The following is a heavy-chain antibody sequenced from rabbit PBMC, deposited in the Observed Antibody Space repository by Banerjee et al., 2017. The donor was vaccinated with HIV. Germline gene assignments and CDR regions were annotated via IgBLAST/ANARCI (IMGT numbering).Heavy chain of an antibody. CDR3: ARGGYSYGDYGYGL. J-gene: IGHJ4*01. CDR2: IYTDSSGNT. D-gene: IGHD6-1*01. Sequence: QSLEESGGDLVQPGASLTLTCTASGFSFSSSYYMCWVRQAPGKGLEWIACIYTDSSGNTYYASWAKGRFTISKTSSTTVTLQMTSLTAADTATYFCARGGYSYGDYGYGLWGPGTLVTVS. V-gene: IGHV1S40*01. CDR1: GFSFSSSYY.